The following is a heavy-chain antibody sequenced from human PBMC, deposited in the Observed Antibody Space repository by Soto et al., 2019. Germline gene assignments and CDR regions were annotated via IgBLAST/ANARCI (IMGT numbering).Heavy chain of an antibody. V-gene: IGHV4-39*01. CDR2: MFYSGIT. CDR3: APLSVSLSGPYGIHV. Sequence: QLHLQESGPGLVKPSETLSLTCSVSGYSVSSSDYYWAWIRQPPGKGLEWIGSMFYSGITYYNPSLKSRVTLSVDTSKNQFSVRLNSVTAADTAVYYCAPLSVSLSGPYGIHVWGQGTTVTVSS. J-gene: IGHJ6*02. CDR1: GYSVSSSDYY. D-gene: IGHD2-15*01.